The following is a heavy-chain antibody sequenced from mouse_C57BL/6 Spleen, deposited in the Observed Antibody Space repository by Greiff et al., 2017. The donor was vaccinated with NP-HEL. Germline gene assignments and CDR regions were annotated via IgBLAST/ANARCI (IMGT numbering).Heavy chain of an antibody. V-gene: IGHV1-59*01. CDR1: GYTFTSYW. CDR3: ARVLGQLRLAWFAY. J-gene: IGHJ3*01. Sequence: QVQLQQPGAELVRPGTSVKLSCKASGYTFTSYWMHWVKQRPGQGLEWIGVIDPSDSYTNYNQKFKGKATLTVDTSSSTAYMQLSSLTSEDSAVYYCARVLGQLRLAWFAYWGQGTLVTVSA. CDR2: IDPSDSYT. D-gene: IGHD3-2*02.